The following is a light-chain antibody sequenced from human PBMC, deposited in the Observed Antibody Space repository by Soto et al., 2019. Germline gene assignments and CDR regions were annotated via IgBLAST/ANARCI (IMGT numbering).Light chain of an antibody. J-gene: IGKJ4*01. CDR2: DAL. CDR1: QSVSSY. Sequence: EIVLTQSPATPSLSPGERATLFCRASQSVSSYLAWYQQKPGQAPRLLIYDALNRATGIPARFSGSGSGTDFTLTISSLEPEDFAVYYCQQRSNWPPLTFGGGTKVQIK. CDR3: QQRSNWPPLT. V-gene: IGKV3-11*01.